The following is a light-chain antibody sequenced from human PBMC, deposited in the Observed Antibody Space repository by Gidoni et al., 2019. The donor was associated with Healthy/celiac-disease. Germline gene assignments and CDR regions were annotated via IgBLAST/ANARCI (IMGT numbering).Light chain of an antibody. Sequence: SQSVSSNLAWYQQKPGQAPRLLIYGASTRATGIPARFSGSGSGTDFTLTISSLQSEDFAVYYCQQYNNWPIFGPGTKVDIK. V-gene: IGKV3-15*01. CDR1: QSVSSN. CDR2: GAS. CDR3: QQYNNWPI. J-gene: IGKJ3*01.